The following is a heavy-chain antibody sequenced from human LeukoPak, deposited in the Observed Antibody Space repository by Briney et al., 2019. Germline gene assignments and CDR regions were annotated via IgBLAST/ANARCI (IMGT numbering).Heavy chain of an antibody. CDR1: GFTVSTNY. J-gene: IGHJ4*02. Sequence: PGGSLRLSCAVSGFTVSTNYMSWVRQAPGKGLGWVSVIYSGGSTYYADSVKGRFTISRDNSKNTLYLQMNSLRAEDTAVYYCARILWFGESTPFDYWGQGTLVTVSS. V-gene: IGHV3-66*01. CDR2: IYSGGST. D-gene: IGHD3-10*01. CDR3: ARILWFGESTPFDY.